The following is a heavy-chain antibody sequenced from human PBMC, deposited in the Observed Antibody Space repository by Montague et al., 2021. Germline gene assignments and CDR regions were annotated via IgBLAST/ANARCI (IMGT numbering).Heavy chain of an antibody. CDR3: ARNLASAAPGAFDI. J-gene: IGHJ3*02. D-gene: IGHD6-13*01. V-gene: IGHV3-74*01. CDR2: ITLDGSST. Sequence: SLRLCCAASGFSFSSYWMHWVRQAPGKGLLRVSRITLDGSSTTFADSVKGRFTTSRDNAKATLYLQMNSPRVEDTAVYYCARNLASAAPGAFDIWGQGTMVTVSS. CDR1: GFSFSSYW.